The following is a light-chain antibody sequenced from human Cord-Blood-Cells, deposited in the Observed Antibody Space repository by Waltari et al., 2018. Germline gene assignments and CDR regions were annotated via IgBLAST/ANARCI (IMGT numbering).Light chain of an antibody. CDR3: AAWDDSLSGDVV. CDR2: RNN. V-gene: IGLV1-47*01. CDR1: SPNIGCNY. Sequence: QSVLTQPPSASGTPGPRVTISCSRSSPNIGCNYVFWYQQLPATAPKLLIYRNNPRPSGVPDRFSGSKSGTSASLAISGLRSEDEADYYCAAWDDSLSGDVVFGGGTKLTVL. J-gene: IGLJ2*01.